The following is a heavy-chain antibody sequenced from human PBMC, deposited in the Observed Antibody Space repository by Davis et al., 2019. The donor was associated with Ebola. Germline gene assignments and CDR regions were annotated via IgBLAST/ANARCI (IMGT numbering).Heavy chain of an antibody. CDR2: INPHNGNT. CDR3: ARDRGGDYSFDY. V-gene: IGHV1-18*04. D-gene: IGHD3-10*01. CDR1: GYTFTNYG. Sequence: ASVKVSCKTSGYTFTNYGITWVRQAPGQGLEWMGWINPHNGNTNYAQNVQGRVTMTTDTSTSTAYMEVGSLRSDDTAVYYCARDRGGDYSFDYWGQGTLVTVSS. J-gene: IGHJ4*02.